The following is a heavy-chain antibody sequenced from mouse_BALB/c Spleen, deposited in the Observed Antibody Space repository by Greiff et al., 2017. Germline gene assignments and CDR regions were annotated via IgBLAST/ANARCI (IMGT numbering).Heavy chain of an antibody. D-gene: IGHD1-2*01. CDR2: INPSSGYT. Sequence: QVQLQQSGAELARPGASVKMSCKASGYTFTSYKMHWVKQRPGQGLEWIGYINPSSGYTNYNQKFKDKATLTADKSSSTAYMQLSSLTSEDSAVYYCARRRYYGYDYWGQGTTLTVSS. CDR1: GYTFTSYK. J-gene: IGHJ2*01. V-gene: IGHV1-4*01. CDR3: ARRRYYGYDY.